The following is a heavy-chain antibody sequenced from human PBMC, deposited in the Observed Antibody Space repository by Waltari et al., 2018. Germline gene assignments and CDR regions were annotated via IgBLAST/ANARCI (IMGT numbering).Heavy chain of an antibody. J-gene: IGHJ6*03. V-gene: IGHV4-4*02. CDR1: GGSISSSNW. D-gene: IGHD5-12*01. Sequence: QVQLQESGPGLVKPSGTLSLTCAVSGGSISSSNWWSWVRQPPGKGLEWIVEIDHSGSTTYHPSLHSRVTISVDKSKNHFSLKLSSVTAADTAVYYCARRGNSGPGTYYYYMDVWGKGTTVTVSS. CDR2: IDHSGST. CDR3: ARRGNSGPGTYYYYMDV.